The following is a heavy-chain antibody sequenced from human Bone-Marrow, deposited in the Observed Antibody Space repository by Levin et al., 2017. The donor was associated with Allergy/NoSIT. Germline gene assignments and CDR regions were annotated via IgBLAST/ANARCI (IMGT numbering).Heavy chain of an antibody. J-gene: IGHJ6*02. Sequence: GESLKISCKASGYTFTSYDINWVRQATGQGLEWMGWMNPNSGNTGYAQKFQGRVTMTRNTSISTAYMELSSLRSEDTAVYYCARGKNDFWSGYRKSYGMDVWGQGTTVTVSS. D-gene: IGHD3-3*01. CDR1: GYTFTSYD. CDR2: MNPNSGNT. V-gene: IGHV1-8*01. CDR3: ARGKNDFWSGYRKSYGMDV.